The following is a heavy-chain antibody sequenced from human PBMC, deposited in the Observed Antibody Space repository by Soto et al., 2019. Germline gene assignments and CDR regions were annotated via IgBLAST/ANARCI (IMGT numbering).Heavy chain of an antibody. J-gene: IGHJ3*02. CDR1: GYTFSSYS. D-gene: IGHD3-16*02. V-gene: IGHV1-18*04. CDR3: ARDGGTGGYRAAFDI. CDR2: ISAFNGNT. Sequence: QVQLVQSGAEMKKPGASVKVSCKTSGYTFSSYSITWVRQAPGQGLEWLGWISAFNGNTNYAQKVQGRVTMTTDTSTNTAYMELRSLTSDDTAVHYCARDGGTGGYRAAFDIWGQGTRVTVSS.